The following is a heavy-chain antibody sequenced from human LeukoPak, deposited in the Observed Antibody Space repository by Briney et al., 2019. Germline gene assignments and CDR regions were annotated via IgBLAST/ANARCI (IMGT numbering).Heavy chain of an antibody. J-gene: IGHJ3*02. CDR1: GGSFSGYY. D-gene: IGHD2-15*01. CDR2: INHSGST. CDR3: ARASAAPLCSGGSCYSVFDI. V-gene: IGHV4-34*01. Sequence: SETLSLTCAVYGGSFSGYYWSWIRQPPGKGLEWIGEINHSGSTNYNPSLKSRVTISVDTSKNQFSLKLSSVTAADTAVYYCARASAAPLCSGGSCYSVFDIWGQGTMVTVSS.